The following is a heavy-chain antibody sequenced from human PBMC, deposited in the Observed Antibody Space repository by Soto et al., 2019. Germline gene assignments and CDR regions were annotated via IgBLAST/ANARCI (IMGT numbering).Heavy chain of an antibody. CDR2: AYYSGDT. J-gene: IGHJ5*02. D-gene: IGHD2-8*01. CDR3: ARDRSTYGGGGTGEVKENWFDP. Sequence: SETLSLTCSVSGGSISRYYWSWIRQPPGKGLEWIGYAYYSGDTGYNPSLQSRVTMAVDTSKNQVSLKLTSVTAADTAVYYCARDRSTYGGGGTGEVKENWFDPWGQGALVTVS. V-gene: IGHV4-59*01. CDR1: GGSISRYY.